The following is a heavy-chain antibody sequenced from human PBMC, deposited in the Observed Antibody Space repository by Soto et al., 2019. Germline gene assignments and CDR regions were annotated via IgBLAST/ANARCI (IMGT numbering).Heavy chain of an antibody. V-gene: IGHV3-7*03. CDR3: ARAPYDYSTYFDY. J-gene: IGHJ4*02. D-gene: IGHD4-4*01. CDR2: IKQDGSEK. CDR1: GFTFSSYW. Sequence: GGSLRLSCAASGFTFSSYWMSWVRQAPGKGLEWVANIKQDGSEKYYVDSVKGRFTISRDNAKNSLYLQMNSLRAEDTAVYYCARAPYDYSTYFDYWGQGTLVTVSS.